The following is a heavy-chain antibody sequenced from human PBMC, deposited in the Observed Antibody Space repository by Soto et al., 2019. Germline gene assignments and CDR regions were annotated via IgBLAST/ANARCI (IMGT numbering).Heavy chain of an antibody. D-gene: IGHD3-10*01. Sequence: QVQLVQSGAEVTKPGASVKVACKASGYSFNSYYMHWVRQAPGQGPEWMGVINPSGASTSYAQKFQGRVTMTRDTSTSTVYMELSSLRSEDTALYYCASDYNAYQRQHVFDIWGQGTLVTVSS. CDR3: ASDYNAYQRQHVFDI. CDR2: INPSGAST. CDR1: GYSFNSYY. J-gene: IGHJ3*02. V-gene: IGHV1-46*02.